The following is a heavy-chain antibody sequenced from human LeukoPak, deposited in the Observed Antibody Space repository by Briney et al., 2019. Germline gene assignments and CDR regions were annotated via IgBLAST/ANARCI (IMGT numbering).Heavy chain of an antibody. J-gene: IGHJ4*02. CDR3: ARQLRYFDWLIHPPDY. CDR2: IYYSGST. CDR1: GGSISSSSYY. Sequence: SETLSLTCTVSGGSISSSSYYWGWIRQPPGKGLEWIGSIYYSGSTYYNPSLKSRVTISVDTSKNQFSLKLSSVTAADTAVYYCARQLRYFDWLIHPPDYWGQGTLVTVSS. V-gene: IGHV4-39*01. D-gene: IGHD3-9*01.